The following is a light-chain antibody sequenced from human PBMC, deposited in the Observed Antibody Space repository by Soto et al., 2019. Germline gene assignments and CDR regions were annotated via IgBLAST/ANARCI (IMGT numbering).Light chain of an antibody. J-gene: IGLJ1*01. CDR3: SAYSDIDTKV. CDR1: SSDVGAYIY. V-gene: IGLV2-14*03. Sequence: QSALTQPASVSGAPGQWITISCGGTSSDVGAYIYVSWYQQFPGKAPKLILYEVNNRPSGVSNRFSGSKSGTTASLTISGLQPEDEADYYCSAYSDIDTKVFGTGTKVTVL. CDR2: EVN.